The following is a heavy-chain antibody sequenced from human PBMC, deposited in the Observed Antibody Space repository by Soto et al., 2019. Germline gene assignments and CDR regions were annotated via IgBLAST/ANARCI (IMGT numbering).Heavy chain of an antibody. CDR2: IIPIFGTA. V-gene: IGHV1-69*13. CDR1: GGTFSSYA. J-gene: IGHJ6*02. D-gene: IGHD5-12*01. Sequence: SVKVSCKASGGTFSSYAISWVRQAPGQGLEWMGGIIPIFGTANYAQKFQGRVTITADESTSTAYMELSSLRSEDTAVYYCARVGESSGYRLDYYYGMDVWGQGTTVTVSS. CDR3: ARVGESSGYRLDYYYGMDV.